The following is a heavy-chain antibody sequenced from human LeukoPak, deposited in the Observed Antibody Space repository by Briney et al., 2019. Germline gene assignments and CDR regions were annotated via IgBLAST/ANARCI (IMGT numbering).Heavy chain of an antibody. V-gene: IGHV4-38-2*02. CDR1: GYSISSGYY. CDR2: IYHSGST. J-gene: IGHJ4*02. CDR3: ARGPSWSYLDY. Sequence: PSETLSLTCTVSGYSISSGYYWGWIRQPPGKGLEWIGSIYHSGSTYYNPSLKSRVTISVDTSKNQFSLKLSSVTAADTAVYYCARGPSWSYLDYWGQGTLVTVSS. D-gene: IGHD6-13*01.